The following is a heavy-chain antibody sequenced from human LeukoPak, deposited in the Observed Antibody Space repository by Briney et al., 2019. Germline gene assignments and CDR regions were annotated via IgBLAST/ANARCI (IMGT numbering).Heavy chain of an antibody. CDR2: ISGSGGST. CDR3: AKVPPRGVITWYFDY. J-gene: IGHJ4*02. CDR1: GFTFSSYA. V-gene: IGHV3-23*01. D-gene: IGHD3-10*01. Sequence: GGSLRLSCAASGFTFSSYAMSWVRQAPGRGLEWVSAISGSGGSTYYADSVKGRFTISRDNSKNTLYLQMNSLRAEDTAVYYCAKVPPRGVITWYFDYWGQGTLVTVSS.